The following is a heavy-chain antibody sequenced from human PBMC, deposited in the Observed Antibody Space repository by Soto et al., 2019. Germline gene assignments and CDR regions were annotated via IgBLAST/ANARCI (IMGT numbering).Heavy chain of an antibody. J-gene: IGHJ6*02. V-gene: IGHV3-74*01. CDR3: ARDRWQQLVRGEYYYYGMDV. CDR1: GFTFSSFW. D-gene: IGHD6-13*01. CDR2: ASPDGTST. Sequence: GGSLRLSCAASGFTFSSFWMHWVRQAPGKGLEWVSRASPDGTSTSYADSVKGRFTISRDNAKNTLFMQMNSLRAEDTAVYYCARDRWQQLVRGEYYYYGMDVWGQGTTVTVS.